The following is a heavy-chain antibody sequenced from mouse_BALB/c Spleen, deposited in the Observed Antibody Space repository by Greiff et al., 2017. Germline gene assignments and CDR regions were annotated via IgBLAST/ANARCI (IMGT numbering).Heavy chain of an antibody. CDR3: ARTGTGLGAFAY. J-gene: IGHJ3*01. CDR1: GFTFSDYY. CDR2: ISDGGSYT. D-gene: IGHD4-1*01. Sequence: EVQGVESGGGLVKPGGSLKLSCAASGFTFSDYYMYWVRQTPEKRLEWVATISDGGSYTYYPDSVKGRFTISRDNAKNNLYLQMSSLKSEDTAMYYYARTGTGLGAFAYWGQGTLVTVSA. V-gene: IGHV5-4*02.